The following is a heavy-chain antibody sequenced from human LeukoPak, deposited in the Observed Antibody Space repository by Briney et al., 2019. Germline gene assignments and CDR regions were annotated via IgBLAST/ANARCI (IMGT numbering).Heavy chain of an antibody. CDR3: ARHGVSSGY. CDR2: IHTIGNT. CDR1: GASINSGNYY. V-gene: IGHV4-61*02. J-gene: IGHJ4*02. D-gene: IGHD2-8*01. Sequence: SETLSLTCTVSGASINSGNYYWDWIRQPAGKGLEWIGRIHTIGNTSYNPSLKSRITISLDTSKNQVSLNLTSATAADTAVYYCARHGVSSGYWGQGTLVTVSS.